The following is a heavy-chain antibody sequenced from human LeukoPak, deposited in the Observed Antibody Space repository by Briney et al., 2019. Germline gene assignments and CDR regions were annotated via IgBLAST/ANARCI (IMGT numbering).Heavy chain of an antibody. CDR3: VRDQQWESPHYFDF. J-gene: IGHJ4*02. CDR1: GFTFSNNA. Sequence: GGSLRLSCAASGFTFSNNAMSWVCQAPGKGLEWVSATSTSGGSAYYADSVKGRFTISRDNSKNTLYLQMNSLRAEDTAVYYCVRDQQWESPHYFDFWGQGTPVTVSS. V-gene: IGHV3-23*01. CDR2: TSTSGGSA. D-gene: IGHD1-26*01.